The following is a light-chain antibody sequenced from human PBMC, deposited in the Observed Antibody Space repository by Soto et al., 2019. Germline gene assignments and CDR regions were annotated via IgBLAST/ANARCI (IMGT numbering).Light chain of an antibody. V-gene: IGLV2-14*03. Sequence: QSVLTQPASVSGSPGQSITISCTGTSSDNGAYNSVSWYQQHPGKAPKLMLYDVNIRPSGVSNRFSGSKSGNTASLTISGLQAEDEADYYCTSWTTSATMIFGGGTKLTVL. CDR1: SSDNGAYNS. CDR3: TSWTTSATMI. CDR2: DVN. J-gene: IGLJ2*01.